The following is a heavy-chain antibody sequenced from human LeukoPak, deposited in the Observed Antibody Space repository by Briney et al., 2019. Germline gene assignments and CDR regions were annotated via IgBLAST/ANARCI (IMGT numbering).Heavy chain of an antibody. V-gene: IGHV1-69*06. CDR1: GGTFSSYA. CDR2: IIPVFGTA. J-gene: IGHJ4*02. Sequence: SVKVSCKASGGTFSSYAISWVRQAPGQGLEWMGGIIPVFGTANYAQKFQGRVTITADKSTSTAYMELSSLRSEDTAVYYCASHDHCSSTSCTYFDYWGQGTLVTVSS. D-gene: IGHD2-2*01. CDR3: ASHDHCSSTSCTYFDY.